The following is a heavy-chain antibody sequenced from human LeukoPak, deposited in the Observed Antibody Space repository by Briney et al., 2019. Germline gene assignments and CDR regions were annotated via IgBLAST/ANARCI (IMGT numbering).Heavy chain of an antibody. CDR2: IYYSGST. CDR3: ARVLESGDLRY. D-gene: IGHD7-27*01. Sequence: SETLPLTCTVSGGSISSYYWSWIRQPPGKGLEWIGYIYYSGSTNYNPSLKSRVTISVDTSKNQFSLKLSSVTAADTAVYYCARVLESGDLRYWGQGTLVTVSS. CDR1: GGSISSYY. J-gene: IGHJ4*02. V-gene: IGHV4-59*01.